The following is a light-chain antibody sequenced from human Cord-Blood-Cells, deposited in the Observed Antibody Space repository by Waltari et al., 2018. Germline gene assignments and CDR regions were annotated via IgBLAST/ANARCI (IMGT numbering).Light chain of an antibody. CDR2: EVS. V-gene: IGLV2-14*01. Sequence: QSALTQPASVSGSPGQSITIPCTRTSSDVGGYTYVSCYQQHPGKAPKLCMYEVSNRPSGVSNRFSGSKSGNTASLTISVLQAEDEADYYCSSYTSSSTLDVVFGGGTKLTVL. CDR1: SSDVGGYTY. CDR3: SSYTSSSTLDVV. J-gene: IGLJ2*01.